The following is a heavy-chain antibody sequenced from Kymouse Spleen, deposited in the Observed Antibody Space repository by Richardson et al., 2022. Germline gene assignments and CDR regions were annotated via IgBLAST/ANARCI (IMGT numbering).Heavy chain of an antibody. CDR3: AVYYYGSGSYKMDV. CDR2: INHSGST. Sequence: QVQLQQWGAGLLKPSETLSLTCAVYGGSFSGYYWSWIRQPPGKGLEWIGEINHSGSTNYNPSLKSRVTISVDTSKNQFSLKLSSVTAADTAVYYCAVYYYGSGSYKMDVWGQGTTVTVSS. J-gene: IGHJ6*02. CDR1: GGSFSGYY. V-gene: IGHV4-34*01. D-gene: IGHD3-10*01.